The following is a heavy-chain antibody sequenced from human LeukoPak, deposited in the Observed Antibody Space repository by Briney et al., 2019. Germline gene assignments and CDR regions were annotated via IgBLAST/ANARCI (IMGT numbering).Heavy chain of an antibody. V-gene: IGHV3-21*01. CDR3: ARDRYYDSSGYHDAFDI. CDR1: GFTFSSYS. CDR2: ISSSSSYI. Sequence: GGSLRLSCAASGFTFSSYSTNWVRQAPGKGLEWVSSISSSSSYIYYADSVKGRFTISRDNAKNSLYLQMNSLRAEDTAVYYCARDRYYDSSGYHDAFDIWGQGTMVTVSS. J-gene: IGHJ3*02. D-gene: IGHD3-22*01.